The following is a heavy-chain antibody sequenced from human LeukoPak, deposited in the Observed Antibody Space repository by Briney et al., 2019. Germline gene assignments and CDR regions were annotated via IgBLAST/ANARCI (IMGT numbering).Heavy chain of an antibody. Sequence: GGSLRLSCAASGFTFSNAWMNWVRQAPGKGLEWVSVIYSGGSTYYADSVKGRFTISRDNSKDTLYLQMNSLRAEDTAVYYCARNENSGWGYFDYWGQGTLVTVSS. D-gene: IGHD5-12*01. CDR2: IYSGGST. V-gene: IGHV3-53*01. CDR1: GFTFSNAW. CDR3: ARNENSGWGYFDY. J-gene: IGHJ4*02.